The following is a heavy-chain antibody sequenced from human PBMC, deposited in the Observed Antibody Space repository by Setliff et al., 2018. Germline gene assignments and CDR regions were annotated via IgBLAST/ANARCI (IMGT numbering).Heavy chain of an antibody. D-gene: IGHD3-10*01. CDR3: AGGQPLVRKYYYYMDV. CDR1: GYTFTGPY. CDR2: INPMFGT. Sequence: ASVKVSCKASGYTFTGPYMHWVRQAPGQGLEWMGWINPMFGTNYAQKFQGRVTITADESTSTAYMELSSLGSEDTAVYYCAGGQPLVRKYYYYMDVWGKGTTVTVSS. V-gene: IGHV1-69*13. J-gene: IGHJ6*03.